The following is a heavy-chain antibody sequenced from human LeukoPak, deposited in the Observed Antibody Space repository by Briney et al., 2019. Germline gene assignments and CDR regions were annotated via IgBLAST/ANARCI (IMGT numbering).Heavy chain of an antibody. V-gene: IGHV3-15*01. CDR2: IKSKTDGGTT. Sequence: GGSLRLSCAASGFTFSNAWMSWVRQAPGKGLEWVGRIKSKTDGGTTDYAAPVRGRFTISRDDSKNTLYLHMNSLKTEDTAVYYCMASPAVAFDYWGQGTLVTVSS. CDR1: GFTFSNAW. D-gene: IGHD6-19*01. J-gene: IGHJ4*02. CDR3: MASPAVAFDY.